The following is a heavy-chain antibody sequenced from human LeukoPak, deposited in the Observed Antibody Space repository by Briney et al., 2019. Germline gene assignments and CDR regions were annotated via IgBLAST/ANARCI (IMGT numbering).Heavy chain of an antibody. J-gene: IGHJ3*02. Sequence: QPGGSLRLSCAASGFTFSNYVMNWVRQAPGKGLEWVSAVRGSGGGTHYADSVKGRFTISRDNSMHTLYLQMNSLRVEDTAVYYCAKMRFGDDVFDIWGQGTMVTVSS. CDR2: VRGSGGGT. CDR3: AKMRFGDDVFDI. CDR1: GFTFSNYV. V-gene: IGHV3-23*01. D-gene: IGHD3-10*01.